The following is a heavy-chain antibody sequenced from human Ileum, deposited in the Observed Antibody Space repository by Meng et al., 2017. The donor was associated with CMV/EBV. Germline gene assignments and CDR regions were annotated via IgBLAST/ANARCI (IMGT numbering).Heavy chain of an antibody. CDR3: AGGNGGGIQLWVPFDY. CDR1: GTFSSYA. CDR2: IIPIFGTA. D-gene: IGHD5-18*01. V-gene: IGHV1-69*05. Sequence: GTFSSYAIGWVRQAPGQGLEWVGGIIPIFGTANYAQKFQGRVTITTDESTSTAYMELSSLRSEDTAVYYCAGGNGGGIQLWVPFDYWGQGTLVTVSS. J-gene: IGHJ4*02.